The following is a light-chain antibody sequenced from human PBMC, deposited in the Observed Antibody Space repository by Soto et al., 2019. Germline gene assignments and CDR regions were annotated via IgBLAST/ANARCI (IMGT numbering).Light chain of an antibody. CDR1: SSDIGGYNY. CDR3: SSFGGNNNDVV. J-gene: IGLJ2*01. Sequence: QSALTQPPSASGSPGQSVTISCTGTSSDIGGYNYVSWYQQYPGKVPKLMIYEVNKRPSGVPDRFSGSKSGNTASLTVSGLQAEDEADYYCSSFGGNNNDVVFGGGTKLTVL. CDR2: EVN. V-gene: IGLV2-8*01.